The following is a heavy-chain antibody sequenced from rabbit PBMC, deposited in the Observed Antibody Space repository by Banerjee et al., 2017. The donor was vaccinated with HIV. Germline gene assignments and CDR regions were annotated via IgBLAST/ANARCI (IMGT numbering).Heavy chain of an antibody. V-gene: IGHV1S40*01. Sequence: QSLEESGGDLVKPGASLTLTCTASGFSFSGRDFMCWVRPVPGKGLEWIACIDSGSSGSTYYASWAKGRFTISKTSSTTVTLQMTSLTAADTATYFCARDLGADYGYVDLNLWGPGTLVTVS. CDR2: IDSGSSGST. D-gene: IGHD6-1*01. CDR1: GFSFSGRDF. J-gene: IGHJ4*01. CDR3: ARDLGADYGYVDLNL.